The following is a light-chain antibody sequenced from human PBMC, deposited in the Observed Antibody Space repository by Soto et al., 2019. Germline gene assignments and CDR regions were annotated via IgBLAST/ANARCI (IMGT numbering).Light chain of an antibody. V-gene: IGKV2-28*01. Sequence: DTVMTQSPLSLSVTPGEPASISCRSSQSLLDSNGDNYLDWYVQKPGQSPQLLIYLGSNRASGVPERFSGSESGTDFTLQISRVEAEDVGVYYCMQGLQCPVFFGGGTKVEIK. CDR2: LGS. CDR3: MQGLQCPVF. J-gene: IGKJ4*01. CDR1: QSLLDSNGDNY.